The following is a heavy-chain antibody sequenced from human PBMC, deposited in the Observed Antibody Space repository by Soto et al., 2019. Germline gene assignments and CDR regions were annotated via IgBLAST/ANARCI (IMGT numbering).Heavy chain of an antibody. Sequence: ASVKGSCKAAGYTFPGHYMHWVRQAPGQGLEWMGWINPNSGGTNYAQKFQGWVTMTRDTSISTAYMELSRLRSDDTAVYYCARYERIWSYCDYYYGLAFCARGSTVTVSS. CDR3: ARYERIWSYCDYYYGLAF. V-gene: IGHV1-2*04. CDR2: INPNSGGT. CDR1: GYTFPGHY. D-gene: IGHD1-26*01. J-gene: IGHJ6*02.